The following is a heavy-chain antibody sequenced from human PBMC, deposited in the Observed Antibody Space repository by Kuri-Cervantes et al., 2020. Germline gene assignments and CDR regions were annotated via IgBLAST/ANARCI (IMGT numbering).Heavy chain of an antibody. D-gene: IGHD4-11*01. V-gene: IGHV3-74*01. CDR3: ARDRGYSNVEIDY. CDR2: INSDGSST. J-gene: IGHJ4*02. Sequence: GESLKISCAASGFTFSSYWMHWVRQAPGKGLVWVSRINSDGSSTSYADSVKGRFTISRDNAKNTLCLQMNSLRAEDTAVYYCARDRGYSNVEIDYWGQGTLVTVSS. CDR1: GFTFSSYW.